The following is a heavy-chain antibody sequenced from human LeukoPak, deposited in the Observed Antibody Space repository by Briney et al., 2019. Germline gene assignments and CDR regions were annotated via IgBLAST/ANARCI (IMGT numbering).Heavy chain of an antibody. V-gene: IGHV3-15*07. D-gene: IGHD2/OR15-2a*01. CDR2: IRSNSDGGAI. CDR1: GFNFDNAW. CDR3: ATDFYDST. Sequence: GGSLRLSCATSGFNFDNAWMNWVRQAPGKGLEWVGRIRSNSDGGAIDYAAPVKGRFALSRDDSKNTLYLQMNSLRTEDTAMYYCATDFYDSTWGQGTLVTVSS. J-gene: IGHJ5*02.